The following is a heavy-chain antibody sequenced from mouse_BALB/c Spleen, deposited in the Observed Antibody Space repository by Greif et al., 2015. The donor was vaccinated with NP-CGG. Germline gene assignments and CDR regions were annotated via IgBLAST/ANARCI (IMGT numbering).Heavy chain of an antibody. V-gene: IGHV1S81*02. CDR3: ARGYYDYDWFAY. J-gene: IGHJ3*01. CDR1: GYTFTSYW. CDR2: INPSNGRT. D-gene: IGHD2-4*01. Sequence: QVQLKQSGAELVKPGASVKLSRKASGYTFTSYWMHWVKQRPGQGLEWIGEINPSNGRTNYNEKFKSKATLTVDKSSSTAYMQLSSLTSEDSAVYYCARGYYDYDWFAYWGQGTLVTVSA.